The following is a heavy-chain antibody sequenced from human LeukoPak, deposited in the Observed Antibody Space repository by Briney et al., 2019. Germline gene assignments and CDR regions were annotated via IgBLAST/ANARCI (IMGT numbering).Heavy chain of an antibody. CDR2: IYPRDGST. CDR1: GYTFTSNY. D-gene: IGHD4-17*01. V-gene: IGHV1-46*01. J-gene: IGHJ4*02. CDR3: ARIVSAAKQYGDYVGLDY. Sequence: ASVKVSCKASGYTFTSNYIHWVRQAPGQGLEWMGMIYPRDGSTNYAQKFQGRVTITADESTSTAYMELSSLRSEDTAVYYCARIVSAAKQYGDYVGLDYWGQGTLVTVSS.